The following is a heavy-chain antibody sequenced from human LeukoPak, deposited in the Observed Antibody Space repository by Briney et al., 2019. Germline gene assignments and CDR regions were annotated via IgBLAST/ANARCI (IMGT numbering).Heavy chain of an antibody. Sequence: GASVKVSCKASGYTFTNYDINWVRQAAGQGLEWVGYMKPNSGNTGYAQKFQGRVTMTRNTSISTAYMELSSLRSEDTAEYYYAREGLDYWGQGTLVTVSS. CDR3: AREGLDY. CDR1: GYTFTNYD. V-gene: IGHV1-8*01. CDR2: MKPNSGNT. J-gene: IGHJ4*02.